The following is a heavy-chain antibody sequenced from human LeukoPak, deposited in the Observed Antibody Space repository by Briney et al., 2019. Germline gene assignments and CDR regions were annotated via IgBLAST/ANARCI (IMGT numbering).Heavy chain of an antibody. CDR1: GGSISSYY. CDR2: IYTSGSP. D-gene: IGHD5-24*01. J-gene: IGHJ4*02. V-gene: IGHV4-4*07. Sequence: SETLSLTCTVSGGSISSYYWSWIRQPPGKGLEWIGRIYTSGSPYSNPSLKSRVTMSVDTSKNQFSLTLTSVTAADTAVYYCARVGGDGYNFDYWGQGTLVTVSS. CDR3: ARVGGDGYNFDY.